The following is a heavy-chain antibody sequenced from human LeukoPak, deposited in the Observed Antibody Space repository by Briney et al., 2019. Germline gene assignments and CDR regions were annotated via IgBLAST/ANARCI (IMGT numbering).Heavy chain of an antibody. D-gene: IGHD1-14*01. Sequence: SETLSLTCAVSGGSISSGGYSWSWIRQPPGKGLEWIGYIYHSGSTYYNPSLKSRVTISVDRSKNQFSLKLSSVTAADTAVYCCARGRPPGGLDYWGQGTLVTVSS. CDR1: GGSISSGGYS. CDR3: ARGRPPGGLDY. J-gene: IGHJ4*02. CDR2: IYHSGST. V-gene: IGHV4-30-2*01.